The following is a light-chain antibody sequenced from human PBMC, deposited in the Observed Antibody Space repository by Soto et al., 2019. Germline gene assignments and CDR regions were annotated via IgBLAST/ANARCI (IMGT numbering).Light chain of an antibody. CDR1: QAIGNF. Sequence: DIKMTQSPSSLSASVGDRVTITCQASQAIGNFLNWYQQKPGKAPKLLIYDASNLETGVPSRFSGSGSGTDFTFTISSLQPEDIATYYCQQYDNLPPFTFGPGTKVDIK. V-gene: IGKV1-33*01. J-gene: IGKJ3*01. CDR2: DAS. CDR3: QQYDNLPPFT.